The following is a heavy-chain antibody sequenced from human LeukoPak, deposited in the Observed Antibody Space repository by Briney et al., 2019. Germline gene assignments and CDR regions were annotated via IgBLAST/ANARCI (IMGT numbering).Heavy chain of an antibody. CDR2: ISWNSGSI. CDR1: GFTFDDYA. CDR3: AKDNEGDFWYFDY. V-gene: IGHV3-9*01. J-gene: IGHJ4*02. Sequence: PGGSLRLPCAASGFTFDDYAMHWVRQAPGKGLEWVSGISWNSGSIGYADSVKGRFTISRDNAKNSLYLQMNSLRAEDTALYYCAKDNEGDFWYFDYWGQGTLVTVSS. D-gene: IGHD3-3*01.